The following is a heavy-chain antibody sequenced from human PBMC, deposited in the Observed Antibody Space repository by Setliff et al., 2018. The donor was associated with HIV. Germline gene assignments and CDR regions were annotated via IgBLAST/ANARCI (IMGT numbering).Heavy chain of an antibody. CDR3: ARDRGDLSLAYYLYYGMDV. J-gene: IGHJ6*02. D-gene: IGHD3-10*01. CDR1: GYTFTSYD. Sequence: ASVKVSCKASGYTFTSYDINWVRQATGQGLEWMGWMNPNSGNTGYAQKFQGRVTMTRNTSISTAYMELSSLSSEDTAVYYCARDRGDLSLAYYLYYGMDVWGQGTTVTVSS. CDR2: MNPNSGNT. V-gene: IGHV1-8*02.